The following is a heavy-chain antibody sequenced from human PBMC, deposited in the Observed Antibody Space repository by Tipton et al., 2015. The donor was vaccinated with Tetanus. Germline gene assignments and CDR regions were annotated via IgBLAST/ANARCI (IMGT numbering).Heavy chain of an antibody. CDR1: GFTFSSYA. D-gene: IGHD1-26*01. Sequence: SLRLSCAASGFTFSSYAMSWVRQAPGKGLEWVSAISGSGGSTYYADSVKGRFTISRDNSKNTLYLQMNSLRAEDTAVYYCARDPESPDGATTEGYWGQGTLVTVSS. V-gene: IGHV3-23*01. CDR2: ISGSGGST. CDR3: ARDPESPDGATTEGY. J-gene: IGHJ4*02.